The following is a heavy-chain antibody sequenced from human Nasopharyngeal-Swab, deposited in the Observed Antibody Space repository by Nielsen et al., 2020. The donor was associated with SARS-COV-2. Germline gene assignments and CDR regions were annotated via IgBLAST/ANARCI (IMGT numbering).Heavy chain of an antibody. CDR2: ITATGGST. CDR1: GFTFSNYA. J-gene: IGHJ6*02. D-gene: IGHD2/OR15-2a*01. Sequence: GESLKISCAASGFTFSNYAMGWVRQAPGKGLDWVSGITATGGSTYYADSVKGRFTISRDNSKNTLYLQMKSLRAEDTAVYSCAKDAEYYYNGMDVWGQGTTVTVSS. CDR3: AKDAEYYYNGMDV. V-gene: IGHV3-23*01.